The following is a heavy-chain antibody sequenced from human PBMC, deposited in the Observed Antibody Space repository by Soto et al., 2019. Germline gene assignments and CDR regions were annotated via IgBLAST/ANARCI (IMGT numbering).Heavy chain of an antibody. CDR2: IYSGGST. Sequence: EVQLVESGGGLVQPGGSLRLSCAASGFTVSSNYMSWVRQAPGKGLEWVSVIYSGGSTYYADSVKGRFTISRDNSKNTLYLQMNSLRAEDTAVYYCARDHWDFDWYGMDVWGQGTTVTVSS. CDR3: ARDHWDFDWYGMDV. V-gene: IGHV3-66*01. CDR1: GFTVSSNY. J-gene: IGHJ6*02. D-gene: IGHD3-9*01.